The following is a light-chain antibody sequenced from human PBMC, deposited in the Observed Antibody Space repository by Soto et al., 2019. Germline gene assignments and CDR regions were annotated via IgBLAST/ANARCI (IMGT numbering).Light chain of an antibody. J-gene: IGLJ1*01. V-gene: IGLV1-40*01. CDR2: GNS. CDR3: QSYDSSLSGLYV. CDR1: SSNIGAGYD. Sequence: QSVLTQPPSVSGAPGQRVTISCTGSSSNIGAGYDVHWYQQLPGTAPKLLIYGNSNRPSGVPDRFSGSKSGTSASLAITGLQAEDEADYYCQSYDSSLSGLYVIGPGTKVTV.